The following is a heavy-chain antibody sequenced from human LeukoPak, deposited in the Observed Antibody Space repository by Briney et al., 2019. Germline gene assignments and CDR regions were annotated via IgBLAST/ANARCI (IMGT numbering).Heavy chain of an antibody. V-gene: IGHV3-23*01. J-gene: IGHJ4*02. CDR1: GFTFSSYA. CDR2: MSGSGGST. CDR3: AGYDILTGYFPRDY. D-gene: IGHD3-9*01. Sequence: PGGSLRLSCAASGFTFSSYAMSWVRQAPGKGLEWVSAMSGSGGSTYYADSVKGRFTISRDNSKNTLYLQMNSLRVEDTAVYYCAGYDILTGYFPRDYWGQGTLVTVSS.